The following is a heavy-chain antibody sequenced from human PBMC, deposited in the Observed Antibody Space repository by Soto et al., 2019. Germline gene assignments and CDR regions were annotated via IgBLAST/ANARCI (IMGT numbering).Heavy chain of an antibody. Sequence: GASVKVSCKASGGTFSSYAISWVRQAPGQGLEWMGGIIPIFGTANYAQKFQGRVTITADESTSTAYMELSSLRPEDTAVYYCARAPIYTAMVIDYGMDVWGQGTTVTVSS. J-gene: IGHJ6*02. D-gene: IGHD5-18*01. V-gene: IGHV1-69*13. CDR2: IIPIFGTA. CDR3: ARAPIYTAMVIDYGMDV. CDR1: GGTFSSYA.